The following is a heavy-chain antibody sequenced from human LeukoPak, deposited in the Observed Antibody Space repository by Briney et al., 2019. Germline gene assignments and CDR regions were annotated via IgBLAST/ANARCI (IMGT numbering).Heavy chain of an antibody. Sequence: ASVKVSCKASGYTFTSYGISWVRQAPGQGLEWMGWISAYNGNTNYAQKLQGRVTMTTDTSTSTAYMELRSLRSDDTAVYYCVRGGGSTYYYYYGMDVWGQGTTVTVSS. D-gene: IGHD3-16*01. CDR3: VRGGGSTYYYYYGMDV. J-gene: IGHJ6*02. CDR2: ISAYNGNT. V-gene: IGHV1-18*01. CDR1: GYTFTSYG.